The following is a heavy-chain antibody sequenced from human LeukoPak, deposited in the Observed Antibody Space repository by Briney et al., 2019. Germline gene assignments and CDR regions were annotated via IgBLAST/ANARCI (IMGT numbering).Heavy chain of an antibody. Sequence: SETLSLTCTVFGASINNNFWTWIRQPPGKGLEWIGYIYSSGSANYNPSLKSRVIISGDTSKNQISLNLTSVTAADTAVYFCARHRDYYDTWGHGTLVTVSS. D-gene: IGHD3-22*01. CDR1: GASINNNF. V-gene: IGHV4-59*08. J-gene: IGHJ4*01. CDR2: IYSSGSA. CDR3: ARHRDYYDT.